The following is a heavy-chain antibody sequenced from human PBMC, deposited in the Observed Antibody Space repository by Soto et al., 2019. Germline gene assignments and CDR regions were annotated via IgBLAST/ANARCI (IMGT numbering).Heavy chain of an antibody. Sequence: QVQLVQSGAEVKKPGASVRVSCKASGYTFSRYGISCVRQAPGQGLEWMGWISGFNGNTKESEKLQGRVTLTTDTAANTAHMELRGLRSDDTAVYYCARASAYSTPWSFDNWGQGTLVTVSS. CDR3: ARASAYSTPWSFDN. V-gene: IGHV1-18*01. D-gene: IGHD6-13*01. CDR1: GYTFSRYG. J-gene: IGHJ4*02. CDR2: ISGFNGNT.